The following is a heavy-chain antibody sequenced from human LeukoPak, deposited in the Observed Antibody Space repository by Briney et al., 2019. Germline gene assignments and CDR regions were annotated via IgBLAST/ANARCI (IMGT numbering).Heavy chain of an antibody. V-gene: IGHV4-39*01. J-gene: IGHJ5*02. Sequence: PSEALSLTCNVSGGSISDTSYYWGWIRQPPGKGLEWIGSIYHTGTTYYSPSLKSRFTISVHTSKNQFSLKLSSVTAADTAVYYCARQECNGGSCYSRAIWFDPWGQGPLVTVSP. CDR2: IYHTGTT. CDR3: ARQECNGGSCYSRAIWFDP. CDR1: GGSISDTSYY. D-gene: IGHD2-15*01.